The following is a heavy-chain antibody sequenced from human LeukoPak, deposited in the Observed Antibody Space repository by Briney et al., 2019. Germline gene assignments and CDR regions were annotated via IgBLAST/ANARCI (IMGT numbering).Heavy chain of an antibody. D-gene: IGHD1-26*01. CDR3: AKSRGIVGAGSDY. CDR2: ISSSSSYT. V-gene: IGHV3-11*03. Sequence: PGGSLRLSCAASGFTFNDYYMSWIRQAPGKGLEWVSYISSSSSYTNYADSVKGRFTISRDNSKNTLYLQMNSLRAEDTAVYYCAKSRGIVGAGSDYWGQGTLVTVSS. J-gene: IGHJ4*02. CDR1: GFTFNDYY.